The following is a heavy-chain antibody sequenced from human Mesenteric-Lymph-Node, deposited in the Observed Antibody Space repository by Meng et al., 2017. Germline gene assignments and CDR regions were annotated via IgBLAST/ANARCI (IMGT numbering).Heavy chain of an antibody. CDR1: GGTFSSYA. D-gene: IGHD2-21*02. J-gene: IGHJ3*02. CDR2: IIPVFGTA. CDR3: ARGRVVVTDDAFDI. V-gene: IGHV1-69*05. Sequence: SVKVSCKASGGTFSSYAISWVRQAPGRGLEWMGGIIPVFGTANYAQKFQGRVTITTDESTSTAYMELSSLRSEDTAVYYCARGRVVVTDDAFDIWGQGTMVTVSS.